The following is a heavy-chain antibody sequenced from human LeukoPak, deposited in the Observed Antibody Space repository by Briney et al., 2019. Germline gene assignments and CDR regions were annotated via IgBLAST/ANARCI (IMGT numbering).Heavy chain of an antibody. J-gene: IGHJ4*02. D-gene: IGHD2-8*01. CDR2: IYSGGST. V-gene: IGHV3-53*01. CDR1: GFTVSTYY. Sequence: GGSLRLSCASSGFTVSTYYMTWVRQAPGKGLEGVSGIYSGGSTYYADYVKGRFTVSRDNSNNTMYLQMKSLQAEDPAMYYCARGLGSCTSTNCLLPFDYWGQGTLVTVSS. CDR3: ARGLGSCTSTNCLLPFDY.